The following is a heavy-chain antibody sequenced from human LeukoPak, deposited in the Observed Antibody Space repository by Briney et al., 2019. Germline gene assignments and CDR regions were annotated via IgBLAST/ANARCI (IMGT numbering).Heavy chain of an antibody. D-gene: IGHD1-7*01. V-gene: IGHV4-34*01. CDR1: GGSFSGHY. Sequence: PSETLSLTCAVFGGSFSGHYWTWIRQPPGKGLEWIGEINHSGGTNYNPSLKSRVTISVDTSKNQFSLKLSSLTAADTAVYYCARPTSWVNYFDPWGKGTLVTVSS. J-gene: IGHJ5*02. CDR3: ARPTSWVNYFDP. CDR2: INHSGGT.